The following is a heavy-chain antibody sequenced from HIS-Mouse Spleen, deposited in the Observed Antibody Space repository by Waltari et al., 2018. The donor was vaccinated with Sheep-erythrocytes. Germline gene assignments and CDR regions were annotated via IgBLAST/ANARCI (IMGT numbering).Heavy chain of an antibody. CDR2: INHSGST. J-gene: IGHJ3*02. CDR3: ALSVDLAGAFDI. D-gene: IGHD6-19*01. Sequence: QVQLQQWGAGLLKPSETLSLTCAVYGGSFSGYYWSWIRQPPGKGLEWMGEINHSGSTTYNPSLKSRVTISVDTSKNQFSRKLSSVTAADTAVYYCALSVDLAGAFDIWGQGTMVTVSS. CDR1: GGSFSGYY. V-gene: IGHV4-34*01.